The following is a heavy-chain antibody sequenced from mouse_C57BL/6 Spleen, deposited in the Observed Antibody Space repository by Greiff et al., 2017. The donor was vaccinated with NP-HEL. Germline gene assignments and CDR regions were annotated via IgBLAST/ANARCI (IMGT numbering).Heavy chain of an antibody. J-gene: IGHJ3*01. D-gene: IGHD2-5*01. CDR2: IYPGDGDT. V-gene: IGHV1-82*01. CDR3: ARGSNYPFAY. Sequence: QVQLQQSGPELVKPGASVKISCKASGYAFSSSWMNWVKQRPGKGLEWIGRIYPGDGDTNYNGKFKGKATLTADKSSSTAYMQLSSLTSEDSAVYFCARGSNYPFAYWGQGTLVTVSA. CDR1: GYAFSSSW.